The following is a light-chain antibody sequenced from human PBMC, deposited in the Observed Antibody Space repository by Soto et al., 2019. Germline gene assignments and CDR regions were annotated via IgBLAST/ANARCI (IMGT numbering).Light chain of an antibody. CDR3: SSYTSSSTLAVV. CDR2: EVS. Sequence: QSALTQPASVAGSPGQSITISCTGTSSDVGGYNYVSWYQQHPGKAPKLMIYEVSNLPSGVSNRFSGSKSGNTASLTISGLQAEDEADYYCSSYTSSSTLAVVFGGGTKVTVL. CDR1: SSDVGGYNY. J-gene: IGLJ2*01. V-gene: IGLV2-14*01.